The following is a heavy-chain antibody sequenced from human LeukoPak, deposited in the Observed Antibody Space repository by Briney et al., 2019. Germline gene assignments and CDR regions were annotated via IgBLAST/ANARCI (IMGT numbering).Heavy chain of an antibody. CDR2: MYDSGGT. Sequence: PSETLSLTCTVSGGSISSSSYYWGWIRQPPRKELEWIGSMYDSGGTYYNPSLKSRVTISVDTSKNQFSLKLSSVTAADTAVYYCASFDYGGYYQFDNWGQGTLVTVSS. J-gene: IGHJ4*02. D-gene: IGHD3-22*01. V-gene: IGHV4-39*01. CDR3: ASFDYGGYYQFDN. CDR1: GGSISSSSYY.